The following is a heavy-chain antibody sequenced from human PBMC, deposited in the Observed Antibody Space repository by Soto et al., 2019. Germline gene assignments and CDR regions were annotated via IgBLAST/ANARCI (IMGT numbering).Heavy chain of an antibody. CDR2: IGTAGDT. J-gene: IGHJ4*02. CDR3: ARKGDLSPFDY. Sequence: GGSLRLSCAASGFTFSSYDMHWVRQATGKGLEWVSAIGTAGDTYYADSVKGRFTISRDNSKNTLYLQMNSLRAEDTAVYYCARKGDLSPFDYWGQGTLVTVSS. CDR1: GFTFSSYD. D-gene: IGHD3-16*01. V-gene: IGHV3-13*01.